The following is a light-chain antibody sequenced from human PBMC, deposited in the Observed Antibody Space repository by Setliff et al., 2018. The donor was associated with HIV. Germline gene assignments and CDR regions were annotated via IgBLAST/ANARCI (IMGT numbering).Light chain of an antibody. CDR1: SSDVGAYNF. Sequence: QSALTQPASVSGSPGQSVTISCTGTSSDVGAYNFVSWYQQHPGRAPKLMIYDVINRNSGVSIRFSGFKSGNAASLTISGLQAEDEADYYCSSYTTSRQFVFGSGTKVTVL. CDR2: DVI. V-gene: IGLV2-14*03. CDR3: SSYTTSRQFV. J-gene: IGLJ1*01.